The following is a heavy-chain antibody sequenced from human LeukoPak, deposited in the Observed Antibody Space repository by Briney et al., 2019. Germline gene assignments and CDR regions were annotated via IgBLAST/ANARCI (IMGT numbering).Heavy chain of an antibody. D-gene: IGHD5-18*01. CDR1: GGSISNSY. J-gene: IGHJ5*02. V-gene: IGHV4-59*01. CDR2: IYYSGST. Sequence: SETLSLTCTVSGGSISNSYWSWIRQPPGKGLEWIGYIYYSGSTNYNPSLKSRVSISVDTSKNQFSLNLSSVTAADTAVYYCARTWIQLYNWFDPWGQGTLVTVSS. CDR3: ARTWIQLYNWFDP.